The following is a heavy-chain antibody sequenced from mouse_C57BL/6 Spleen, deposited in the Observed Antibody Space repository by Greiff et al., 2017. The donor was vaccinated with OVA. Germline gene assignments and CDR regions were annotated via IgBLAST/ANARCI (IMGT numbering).Heavy chain of an antibody. CDR1: GFTFSSYA. V-gene: IGHV5-4*01. CDR2: ISDGGSYT. J-gene: IGHJ2*01. CDR3: ARDEDYYGKGFDY. Sequence: VQLQQSGGGLVKPGGSLKLSCAASGFTFSSYAMSWVRQTPEKRLEWVATISDGGSYTYYPDNVKGRFTISRDNAKNNLYLQMSHLKSEDTAMYYCARDEDYYGKGFDYWGQGTTLTVSS. D-gene: IGHD1-1*01.